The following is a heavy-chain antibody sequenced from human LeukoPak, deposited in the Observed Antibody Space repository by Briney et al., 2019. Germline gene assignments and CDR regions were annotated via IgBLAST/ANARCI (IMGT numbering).Heavy chain of an antibody. CDR1: GDTVSSNSAG. Sequence: SQTLSLTCVIAGDTVSSNSAGWNWIRLSPSRGLEWLGRTYYRSKWYTDYAVSVQGRIAISADTSKNHFSLLVNSVTPEDTAIYFCARDQVTGWFAPWGQGPLVTVSS. CDR3: ARDQVTGWFAP. D-gene: IGHD1-1*01. J-gene: IGHJ5*02. CDR2: TYYRSKWYT. V-gene: IGHV6-1*01.